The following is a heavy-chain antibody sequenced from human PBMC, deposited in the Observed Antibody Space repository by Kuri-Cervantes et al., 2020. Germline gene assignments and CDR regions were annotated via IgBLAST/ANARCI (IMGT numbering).Heavy chain of an antibody. Sequence: ASVKVSCKASGYTFTSYGISWVRQAPGQGLEWMGWITPFNGNTNYAQKFQDRVTITRDRSMSTAYMELSSLRSEDTAMYYCARGPYIVVVPAATHWYFDLWGRGTLVTVSS. V-gene: IGHV1-18*01. CDR1: GYTFTSYG. D-gene: IGHD2-2*01. CDR3: ARGPYIVVVPAATHWYFDL. CDR2: ITPFNGNT. J-gene: IGHJ2*01.